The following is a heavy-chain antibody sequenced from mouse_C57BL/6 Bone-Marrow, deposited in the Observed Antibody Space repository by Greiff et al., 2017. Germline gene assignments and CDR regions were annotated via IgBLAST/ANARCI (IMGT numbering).Heavy chain of an antibody. D-gene: IGHD3-1*01. CDR2: IHPNSGST. V-gene: IGHV1-64*01. J-gene: IGHJ3*01. CDR3: ARSGDWPWFAY. Sequence: VQLQQPGAELVKPGASVKLSCKASGYTFTSYWMHWVKQRPGQGLEWIGMIHPNSGSTNYNEKFKSKATLTVDKSSSTSYLQLSSLTSEDSAVYYCARSGDWPWFAYWGQGTLVTVSA. CDR1: GYTFTSYW.